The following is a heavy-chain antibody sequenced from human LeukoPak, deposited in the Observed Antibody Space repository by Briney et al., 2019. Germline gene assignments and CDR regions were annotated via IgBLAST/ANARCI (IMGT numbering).Heavy chain of an antibody. J-gene: IGHJ4*02. CDR2: ISGSGGST. D-gene: IGHD5-18*01. V-gene: IGHV3-23*01. CDR3: AKSHVDTVYNYYFDY. CDR1: GFTFSSYA. Sequence: GGSLRLSCAASGFTFSSYAMSWVRQAPGKGLEWVPAISGSGGSTYYADSVKGRFTISRDNSKNTLYLQMNSLRAEDTAVYYCAKSHVDTVYNYYFDYWGQGTLVTVSS.